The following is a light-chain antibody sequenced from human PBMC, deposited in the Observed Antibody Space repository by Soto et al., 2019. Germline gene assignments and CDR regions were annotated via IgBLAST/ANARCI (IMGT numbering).Light chain of an antibody. CDR1: QSIKRSS. CDR3: QQYNNWPFIT. Sequence: EIVLTQSPATLSSSPGERATLSCRASQSIKRSSLAWYQQKPGQAPRLLIYGASSRATGIPDRFSGSGSGTEFTLTISSLQSEDFAVYYCQQYNNWPFITFGQGTRLEI. CDR2: GAS. J-gene: IGKJ5*01. V-gene: IGKV3D-15*01.